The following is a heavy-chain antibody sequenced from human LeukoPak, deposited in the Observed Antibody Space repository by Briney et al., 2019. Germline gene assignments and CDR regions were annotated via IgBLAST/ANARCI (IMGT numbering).Heavy chain of an antibody. Sequence: GASVKVSCKASGYTFSSYGISWVRQAPGQGLKWMGWISGYNANAKYAQKLQGRVTMTTDTSTSTVLMELRSLRSDDTAAYYCARDTYDFLTGRYSGSGGDYWGQGTLVTVSS. V-gene: IGHV1-18*01. CDR1: GYTFSSYG. J-gene: IGHJ4*02. CDR2: ISGYNANA. D-gene: IGHD3-9*01. CDR3: ARDTYDFLTGRYSGSGGDY.